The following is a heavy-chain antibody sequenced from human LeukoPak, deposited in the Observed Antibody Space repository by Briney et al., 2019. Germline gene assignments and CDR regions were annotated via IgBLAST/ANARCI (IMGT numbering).Heavy chain of an antibody. CDR2: IRHDGSNQ. D-gene: IGHD1-14*01. Sequence: QPGGSLRLSRAASGFSFTTYGMHWVRPAPRKGLQWVAQIRHDGSNQLYADSVNGRFTISRDNSKNTLLLQMNSLRSQNTAVYFFASVGYGSVWKPPPADYWGRGAQVSVCS. CDR1: GFSFTTYG. CDR3: ASVGYGSVWKPPPADY. J-gene: IGHJ4*02. V-gene: IGHV3-30*02.